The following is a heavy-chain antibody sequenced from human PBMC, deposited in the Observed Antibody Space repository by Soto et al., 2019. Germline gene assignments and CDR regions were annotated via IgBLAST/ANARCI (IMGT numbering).Heavy chain of an antibody. J-gene: IGHJ4*01. Sequence: EASVKVSCTTSGYTFTSYDINWVRQATGQGLEWMGWMSPNGGNTGYAQKFQGRVTMTRSTSISTAYMELSSLTSADTAVYYCARLPRESGRDSTYDYWG. CDR3: ARLPRESGRDSTYDY. CDR1: GYTFTSYD. D-gene: IGHD2-21*02. CDR2: MSPNGGNT. V-gene: IGHV1-8*01.